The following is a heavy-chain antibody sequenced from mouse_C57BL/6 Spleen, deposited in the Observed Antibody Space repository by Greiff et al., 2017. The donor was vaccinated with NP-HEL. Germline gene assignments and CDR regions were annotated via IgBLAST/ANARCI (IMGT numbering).Heavy chain of an antibody. V-gene: IGHV1-4*01. J-gene: IGHJ4*01. CDR3: ARWLLINYAMDY. Sequence: QVQLKQSGAELARPGASVKMSCKASGYTFTSYTMHWVKQRPGQGLEWIGYINPSSGYTKYNQKFKDKATLTADKSSSTAYMQLSSLTSEDSAVYYCARWLLINYAMDYWGQGTSVTVSS. CDR2: INPSSGYT. D-gene: IGHD2-3*01. CDR1: GYTFTSYT.